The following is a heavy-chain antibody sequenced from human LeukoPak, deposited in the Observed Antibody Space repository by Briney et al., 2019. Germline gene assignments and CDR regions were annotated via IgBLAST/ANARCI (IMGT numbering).Heavy chain of an antibody. J-gene: IGHJ3*02. CDR3: AKTGRVNDAFDI. CDR2: ISWNSGSI. CDR1: GFTFDDYA. Sequence: SLRLSCAASGFTFDDYAMHWVRQAPGKGLEWVSGISWNSGSIGYADSVRGRFTISRDNAKNSLYLQMNSLRAEDTALYYCAKTGRVNDAFDIWGQGTMVTVSS. D-gene: IGHD3-16*01. V-gene: IGHV3-9*01.